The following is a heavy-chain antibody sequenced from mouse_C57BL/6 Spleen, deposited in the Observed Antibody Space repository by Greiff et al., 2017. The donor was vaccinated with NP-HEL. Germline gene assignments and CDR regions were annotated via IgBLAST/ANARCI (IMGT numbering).Heavy chain of an antibody. J-gene: IGHJ3*01. V-gene: IGHV1-69*01. D-gene: IGHD1-1*01. CDR2: IDPSDSYT. CDR1: GYTFTSYW. CDR3: ARYGYYGTPFAY. Sequence: QQPGAELVMPGASVKLSCKASGYTFTSYWMHWVKQRPGQGLEWIGEIDPSDSYTNYNQKFKGKSTLTVDKSSSTAYMQLSSLRSEDSAVYYCARYGYYGTPFAYWGQGTLVTVSA.